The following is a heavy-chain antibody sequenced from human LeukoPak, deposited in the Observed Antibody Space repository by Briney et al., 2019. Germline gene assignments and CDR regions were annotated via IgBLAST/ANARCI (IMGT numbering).Heavy chain of an antibody. CDR2: IYNSGSTDYT. CDR3: TRSGYGDHLDF. Sequence: PSEALSLTCTVSGGSISSYYWSWIRQPPGKGLASIGYIYNSGSTDYTDYNPSLKSRVTISVDSSKNQFSLRLSSVTAADAAVYYCTRSGYGDHLDFWGQGTLVTGSS. V-gene: IGHV4-59*01. J-gene: IGHJ4*02. D-gene: IGHD4-17*01. CDR1: GGSISSYY.